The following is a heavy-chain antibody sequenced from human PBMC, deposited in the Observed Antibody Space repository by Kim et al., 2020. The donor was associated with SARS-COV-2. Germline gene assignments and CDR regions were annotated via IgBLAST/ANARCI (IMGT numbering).Heavy chain of an antibody. D-gene: IGHD3-9*01. J-gene: IGHJ4*02. CDR2: INHSGST. CDR1: GGSFSGYY. V-gene: IGHV4-34*01. CDR3: ARGRQYYDILTGYSYYFDY. Sequence: SETLSLTCAVYGGSFSGYYWSWIRQPPGKGLEWIGEINHSGSTNYNPSLKSRVTISVDTSKNQFSLKLSSVTAADTAVYYCARGRQYYDILTGYSYYFDYWGQGTLVTVSS.